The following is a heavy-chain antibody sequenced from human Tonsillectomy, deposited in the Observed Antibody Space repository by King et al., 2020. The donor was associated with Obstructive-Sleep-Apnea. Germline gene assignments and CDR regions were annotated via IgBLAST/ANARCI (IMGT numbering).Heavy chain of an antibody. CDR2: TSGSGGAT. J-gene: IGHJ6*02. CDR1: GFTFSNYA. D-gene: IGHD2-15*01. V-gene: IGHV3-23*04. Sequence: VQLVESGGGLVQPGGSLRLSCAASGFTFSNYAMSWVRQAPGKGLEWVSATSGSGGATYYADSVKGRFTISRDNSKNTLYLQMNSLRTEDTAVYYCAKGHEGYSISCPGYYYHGLGVWGQGTTVTVSS. CDR3: AKGHEGYSISCPGYYYHGLGV.